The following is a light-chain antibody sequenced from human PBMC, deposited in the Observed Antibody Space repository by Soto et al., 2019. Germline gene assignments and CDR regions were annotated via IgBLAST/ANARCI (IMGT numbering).Light chain of an antibody. CDR1: QTISSC. J-gene: IGKJ1*01. V-gene: IGKV1-5*03. CDR3: QRHGNTPPHT. Sequence: DIQMTQSPSTLSGSVGDRVTITCRASQTISSCLAWYQQQPGKAPKLLIYKASTLKSGVPSRFSGSGSGTDFTLPTSGLQPADFAAYYCQRHGNTPPHTFGQGTKVDIK. CDR2: KAS.